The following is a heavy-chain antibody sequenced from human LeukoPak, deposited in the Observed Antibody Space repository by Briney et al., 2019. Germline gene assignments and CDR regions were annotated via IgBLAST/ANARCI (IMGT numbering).Heavy chain of an antibody. Sequence: SQTLSLTCAISGDSVSINSAAWNWIRQSPSRGLEWLGRTYYRSTWFNDYAGSVKSRITINPDTSTNQFSLQLNSVTPEDTAIYYCARESGPDYGDYCFDCWGQGTLVTVSS. CDR3: ARESGPDYGDYCFDC. J-gene: IGHJ4*02. V-gene: IGHV6-1*01. D-gene: IGHD4-17*01. CDR2: TYYRSTWFN. CDR1: GDSVSINSAA.